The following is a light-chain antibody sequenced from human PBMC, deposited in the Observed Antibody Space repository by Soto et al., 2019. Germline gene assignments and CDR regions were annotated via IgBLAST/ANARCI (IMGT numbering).Light chain of an antibody. Sequence: LTQSPATLSLSPGARDPLSCRASQGISSWLAWYQQKPGKAPKLLIYGASTLQSGVPSRFSGSGSGTEFSLTITNLQPEDSATYYCQQFKSYPLAFGGGTKVDIK. J-gene: IGKJ4*01. V-gene: IGKV1-9*01. CDR2: GAS. CDR1: QGISSW. CDR3: QQFKSYPLA.